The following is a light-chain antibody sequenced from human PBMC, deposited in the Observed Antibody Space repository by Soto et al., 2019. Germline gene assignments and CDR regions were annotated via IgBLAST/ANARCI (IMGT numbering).Light chain of an antibody. CDR2: TAS. V-gene: IGKV1-9*01. CDR1: QGISSY. CDR3: QQLNYFPLS. J-gene: IGKJ5*01. Sequence: IQLTQSPSSLSASIGDRVTITCRASQGISSYLAWYQQKPGKAPKLLIYTASTLQTGVPSRFCRSGSATDFTQTIGSLRPEDFATYYCQQLNYFPLSFGQGTRLDIK.